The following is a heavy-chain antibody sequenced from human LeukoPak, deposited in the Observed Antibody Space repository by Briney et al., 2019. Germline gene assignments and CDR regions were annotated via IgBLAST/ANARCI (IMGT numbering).Heavy chain of an antibody. V-gene: IGHV3-30*18. CDR3: AEEGTTHGAFDI. D-gene: IGHD1-26*01. J-gene: IGHJ3*02. CDR1: GFTFSSYG. CDR2: ISYDGSNK. Sequence: GGSLRLSCAAPGFTFSSYGMHWVRQAPGKGLEWVAVISYDGSNKCYADSVKGRFTISRDNSKNTLYLQMNSLRAEDTAVYYCAEEGTTHGAFDIWGQGTMVTVSS.